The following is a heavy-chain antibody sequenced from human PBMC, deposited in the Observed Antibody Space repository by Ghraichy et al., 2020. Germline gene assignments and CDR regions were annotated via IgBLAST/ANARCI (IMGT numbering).Heavy chain of an antibody. CDR3: ARGVITIVDDAFDI. CDR1: GYTFTGYY. D-gene: IGHD3-3*01. V-gene: IGHV1-2*04. Sequence: ASVKVSCKASGYTFTGYYMHWVRQAPGQGLEWMGWINPNSGGTNYAQKFQGWVTMTRDTSISTAYMELSRLRSDDTAVYYCARGVITIVDDAFDIWGQGTMVTVSS. CDR2: INPNSGGT. J-gene: IGHJ3*02.